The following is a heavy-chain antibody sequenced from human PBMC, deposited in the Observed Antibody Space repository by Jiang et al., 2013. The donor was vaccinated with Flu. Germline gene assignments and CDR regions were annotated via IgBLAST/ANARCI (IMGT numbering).Heavy chain of an antibody. Sequence: VQLLESGGGLVQPGGSLRLSCAASGFTFSTYAMHWVRQAPGKGLAWVSGITASGSTTHYADSVKGRFTISRDSSKNXLYLQLNGLRAEDTAVYYCARVNRAQYISGWY. CDR2: ITASGSTT. CDR3: ARVNRAQYISGWY. D-gene: IGHD6-19*01. J-gene: IGHJ2*01. CDR1: GFTFSTYA. V-gene: IGHV3-23*01.